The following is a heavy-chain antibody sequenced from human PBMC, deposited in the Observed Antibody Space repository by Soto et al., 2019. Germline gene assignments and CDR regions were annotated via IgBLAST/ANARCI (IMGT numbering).Heavy chain of an antibody. CDR3: ARDRGHYVGGISRTYGMDV. D-gene: IGHD3-16*02. Sequence: QVQLQESGPGLVKPSQTLTLTCKVSGGSISSSNYYWGWVRQLPGKGLEWIGYIHYGRSTHYKPSLKSRLSISVDTSKKEFSLQLSSVPAADTAVYFCARDRGHYVGGISRTYGMDVWGQGTLVTVSS. CDR1: GGSISSSNYY. J-gene: IGHJ6*02. CDR2: IHYGRST. V-gene: IGHV4-31*03.